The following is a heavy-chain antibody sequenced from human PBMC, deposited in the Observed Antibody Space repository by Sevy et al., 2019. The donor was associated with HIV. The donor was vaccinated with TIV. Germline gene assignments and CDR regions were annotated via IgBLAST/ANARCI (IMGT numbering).Heavy chain of an antibody. Sequence: GGSLRLSCVASGFTFSSYEMNWVRQAPGKGLEWVSYISSSGSTIYYADSVKGRFTISRDNAKNSLYLQMNSLRAEDTAVYYCARDGIATSTRGGMDVWGQGTTVTVSS. CDR2: ISSSGSTI. CDR3: ARDGIATSTRGGMDV. D-gene: IGHD6-13*01. V-gene: IGHV3-48*03. J-gene: IGHJ6*02. CDR1: GFTFSSYE.